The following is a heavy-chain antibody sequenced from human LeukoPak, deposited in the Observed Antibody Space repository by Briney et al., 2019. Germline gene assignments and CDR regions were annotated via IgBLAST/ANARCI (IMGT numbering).Heavy chain of an antibody. J-gene: IGHJ1*01. V-gene: IGHV4-59*01. CDR2: IYYSGST. D-gene: IGHD3-22*01. CDR1: GGTISSYY. CDR3: ARGPYYYDSRPFQH. Sequence: TSETLPLTCTVSGGTISSYYWSWIRQPPGKGLEWIGYIYYSGSTNYNPSLKSRVTISVDTSKNQFSLKLSSVTAADTAVYYSARGPYYYDSRPFQHWGQGTLVTVSS.